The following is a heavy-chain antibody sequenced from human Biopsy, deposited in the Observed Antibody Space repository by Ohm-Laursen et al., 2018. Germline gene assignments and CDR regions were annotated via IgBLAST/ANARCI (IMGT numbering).Heavy chain of an antibody. V-gene: IGHV4-59*12. J-gene: IGHJ5*02. Sequence: SETLSLTCTVSGGSISSDYWSWIRQTPGKGLEWIGYISSGGYKKYTPSLQSLITISMDTSRNQFSLRLNSVTSADTAVYYCARAPYVSGSFGWFDPWGQGIVVTVSS. CDR3: ARAPYVSGSFGWFDP. D-gene: IGHD3-10*01. CDR1: GGSISSDY. CDR2: ISSGGYK.